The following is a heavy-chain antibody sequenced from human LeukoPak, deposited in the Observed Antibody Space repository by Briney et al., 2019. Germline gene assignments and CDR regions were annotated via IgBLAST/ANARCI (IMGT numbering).Heavy chain of an antibody. V-gene: IGHV3-7*03. CDR3: ASPNWSKLSTFSYYYGMDV. D-gene: IGHD1/OR15-1a*01. CDR1: GFTFSTYW. J-gene: IGHJ6*02. Sequence: GGSLRLSCSASGFTFSTYWMSWVRQAPGKGLEWVANMRRDGNEIYYLDSVRGRFTISRDNAKNSLYLQMNSLRAEDTAVYYCASPNWSKLSTFSYYYGMDVWGQGTTVTVSS. CDR2: MRRDGNEI.